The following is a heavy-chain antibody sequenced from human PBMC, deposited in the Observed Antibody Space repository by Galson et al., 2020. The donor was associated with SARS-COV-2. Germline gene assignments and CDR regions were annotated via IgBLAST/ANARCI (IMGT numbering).Heavy chain of an antibody. Sequence: SETLSLTCTVSGGSISSGNYYWSWIRQPAGKGLEWIGRIYKSGNTNYNPSLWSQVTISVDTSKNQFSLKLRSVTAADTAVYYCARGNSLCVTIFGIVTGPCGMDVWGQGTAVTVSS. CDR1: GGSISSGNYY. D-gene: IGHD3-3*01. V-gene: IGHV4-61*02. J-gene: IGHJ6*02. CDR2: IYKSGNT. CDR3: ARGNSLCVTIFGIVTGPCGMDV.